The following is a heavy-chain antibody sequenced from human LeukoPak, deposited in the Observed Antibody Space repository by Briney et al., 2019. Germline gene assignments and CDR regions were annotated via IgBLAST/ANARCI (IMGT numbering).Heavy chain of an antibody. CDR2: IYYSGST. J-gene: IGHJ4*02. Sequence: PSETLSLTCTVSGGSISSYYWSWIRQPPGKGLEWIGYIYYSGSTNYNPSLKNRVTISVDTSKNQFSLKLSSVTAADTAVYYCARHATIVAFDYWGQGTLVTVSS. D-gene: IGHD5-12*01. V-gene: IGHV4-59*08. CDR1: GGSISSYY. CDR3: ARHATIVAFDY.